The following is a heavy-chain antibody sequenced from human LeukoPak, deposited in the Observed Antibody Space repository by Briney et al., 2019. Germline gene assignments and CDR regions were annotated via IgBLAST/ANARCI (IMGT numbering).Heavy chain of an antibody. CDR1: GGTLSIYY. D-gene: IGHD3-16*01. V-gene: IGHV4-4*07. Sequence: SEALPLTCTVSGGTLSIYYWTWIRQPAGKGLEWIGRIYNSGSTNYNPNLKSRVTMSVDTSKNQFSLKLSSVTAADTAVYYCARGGGSNRSNNALDFWGQGTVVTVSS. CDR2: IYNSGST. CDR3: ARGGGSNRSNNALDF. J-gene: IGHJ3*01.